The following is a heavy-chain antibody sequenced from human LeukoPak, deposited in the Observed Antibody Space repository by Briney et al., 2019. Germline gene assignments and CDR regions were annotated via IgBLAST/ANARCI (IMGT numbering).Heavy chain of an antibody. D-gene: IGHD3-9*01. CDR2: ISGSGGST. Sequence: GGSLRLSCAASGFTFSSYGMSWVRQAPGKGLEWVSAISGSGGSTYYADSVKGRFTISRDNSKNTLYLQMSSLRAEDTAVYYCAKDRGYDILTGYTRPHYYFDYWGQGTLVTVSS. V-gene: IGHV3-23*01. J-gene: IGHJ4*02. CDR1: GFTFSSYG. CDR3: AKDRGYDILTGYTRPHYYFDY.